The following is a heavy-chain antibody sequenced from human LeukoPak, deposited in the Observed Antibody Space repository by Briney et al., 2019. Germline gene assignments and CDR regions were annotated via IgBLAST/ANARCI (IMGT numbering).Heavy chain of an antibody. CDR3: GREFDYGDSLFV. D-gene: IGHD4-17*01. CDR2: IYTSGST. CDR1: GGSISSGSYY. V-gene: IGHV4-61*02. Sequence: SQTLSLTCTVSGGSISSGSYYWSWIRQPAGKGLEWIGRIYTSGSTNYNPSLKSRVTISVDTSKNQFSLKLSSVTAADTAVYYCGREFDYGDSLFVWGKGTTVTVSS. J-gene: IGHJ6*04.